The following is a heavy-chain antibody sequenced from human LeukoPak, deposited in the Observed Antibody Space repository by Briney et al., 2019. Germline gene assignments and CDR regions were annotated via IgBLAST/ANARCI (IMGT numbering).Heavy chain of an antibody. CDR1: GFSLRTSGMC. Sequence: SCPALVKPTQTLTLTCTFSGFSLRTSGMCVTWIRQPPGKATERLARIDWDDDKYYSTSLKTRLTISKDTSKNEVVLTMTNMDPVDTATYSCARIRFGSGWIDYWGQGTLVTVSS. D-gene: IGHD6-19*01. J-gene: IGHJ4*02. V-gene: IGHV2-70*11. CDR2: IDWDDDK. CDR3: ARIRFGSGWIDY.